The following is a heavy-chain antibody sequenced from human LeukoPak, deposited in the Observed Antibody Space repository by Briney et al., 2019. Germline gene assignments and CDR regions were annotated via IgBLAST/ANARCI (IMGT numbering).Heavy chain of an antibody. V-gene: IGHV3-74*03. Sequence: PGGSLTLSCAASGFFFSNDGKHWVRQAPGKGLVWVSRVNSDGRFTKYADSVKGRFTISRDNAKNTLYLQMNSLRAEDTAMYYCVRSDWFDNWGQGTLVTVSS. J-gene: IGHJ5*02. CDR1: GFFFSNDG. CDR2: VNSDGRFT. CDR3: VRSDWFDN.